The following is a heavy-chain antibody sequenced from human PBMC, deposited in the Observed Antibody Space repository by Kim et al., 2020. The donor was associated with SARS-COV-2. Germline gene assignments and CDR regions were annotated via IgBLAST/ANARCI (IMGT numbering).Heavy chain of an antibody. J-gene: IGHJ4*02. Sequence: SETLSLTCTVSGGSISSSSYYWGWIRQTPGKGLEWIGSIYYSGSTYYNPSLKRRVTISVDTSKNQFSLKLSSVTAAYTAVYYGARPILLYFDWLVWGQGTLVTVSS. D-gene: IGHD3-9*01. CDR2: IYYSGST. V-gene: IGHV4-39*01. CDR1: GGSISSSSYY. CDR3: ARPILLYFDWLV.